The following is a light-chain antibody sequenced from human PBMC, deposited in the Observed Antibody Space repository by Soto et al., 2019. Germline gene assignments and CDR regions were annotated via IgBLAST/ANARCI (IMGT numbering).Light chain of an antibody. CDR2: EVT. CDR1: SSDLAGHNY. V-gene: IGLV2-14*03. Sequence: QSVLTEPASVSGSLGRSITISSTGTSSDLAGHNYVSWYQQHPGKAPRLVIYEVTNRPSGVSNRFSGSRSGNTASLTISGLQADDEADYYCNSFTDSSLYVFGAGTKVTV. J-gene: IGLJ1*01. CDR3: NSFTDSSLYV.